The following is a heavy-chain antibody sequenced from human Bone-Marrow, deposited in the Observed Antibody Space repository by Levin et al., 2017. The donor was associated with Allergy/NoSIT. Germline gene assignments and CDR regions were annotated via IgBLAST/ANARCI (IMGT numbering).Heavy chain of an antibody. D-gene: IGHD6-19*01. J-gene: IGHJ4*02. V-gene: IGHV1-24*01. Sequence: GESLKISCKVSGYTLTELSIHWVRQAPGKGLEWMGGFDLEGGKPIYTQKLQGRVTVTQDTSTDTAYMELRSLRSDDTAMYYCAIAVAAPEWGQGTLVTVSS. CDR2: FDLEGGKP. CDR3: AIAVAAPE. CDR1: GYTLTELS.